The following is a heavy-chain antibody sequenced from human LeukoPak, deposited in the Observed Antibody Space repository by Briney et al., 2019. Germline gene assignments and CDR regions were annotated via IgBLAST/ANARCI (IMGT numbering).Heavy chain of an antibody. Sequence: SETLSLTCAVYGGSFSGYYWSWIRQPPGKGLEWIGEINHSGSTNYDPSLKSRVTISVDTSKNQFSLKLSSVTAADTAVYYCARGGDYRAWFDPWDQGTLVTVSS. V-gene: IGHV4-34*01. CDR2: INHSGST. CDR1: GGSFSGYY. J-gene: IGHJ5*02. CDR3: ARGGDYRAWFDP. D-gene: IGHD4/OR15-4a*01.